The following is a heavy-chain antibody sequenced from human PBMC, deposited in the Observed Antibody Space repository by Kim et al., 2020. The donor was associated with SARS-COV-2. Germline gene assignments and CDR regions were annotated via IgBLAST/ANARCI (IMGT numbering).Heavy chain of an antibody. Sequence: GGSLRLSCAASGFTFSNAWMSWVRQAPGKGLEWVGRIKSKTDGGTTDYAAPVKGRFTISRDDSKNTLYLQMNSLKTEDTAVYYCTTAGNSDAVGAFDIWGQGTMVTVSS. J-gene: IGHJ3*02. CDR1: GFTFSNAW. V-gene: IGHV3-15*01. D-gene: IGHD4-4*01. CDR2: IKSKTDGGTT. CDR3: TTAGNSDAVGAFDI.